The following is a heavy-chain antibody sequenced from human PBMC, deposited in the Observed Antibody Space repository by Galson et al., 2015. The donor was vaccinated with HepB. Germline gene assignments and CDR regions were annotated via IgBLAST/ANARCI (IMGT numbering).Heavy chain of an antibody. D-gene: IGHD3-22*01. J-gene: IGHJ4*02. CDR3: TSKVYFYDSSGYPLPDY. Sequence: SLRLSCAASGFTFINAWMSWVRQAPGKGLGWVGRIKSEADGGTTDYAAPVKGRFTISRDDPKNTLFLQMNSLRTEDTAVYYCTSKVYFYDSSGYPLPDYWGQGTLVTVSS. V-gene: IGHV3-15*01. CDR1: GFTFINAW. CDR2: IKSEADGGTT.